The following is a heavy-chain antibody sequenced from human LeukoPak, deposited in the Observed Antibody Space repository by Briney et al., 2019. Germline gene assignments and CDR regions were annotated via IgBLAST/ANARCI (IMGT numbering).Heavy chain of an antibody. D-gene: IGHD4-17*01. CDR2: ISSSSSYI. CDR3: ARDSTTAKGGY. Sequence: PGGSLRLSCAASGSTFSSYSMNWVRQAPGKGLEWVPSISSSSSYIYYADSVKGRFTISRDNAKNSLYLQMNSLRAEDTAVYYSARDSTTAKGGYWGQGTLVTVSS. V-gene: IGHV3-21*01. J-gene: IGHJ4*02. CDR1: GSTFSSYS.